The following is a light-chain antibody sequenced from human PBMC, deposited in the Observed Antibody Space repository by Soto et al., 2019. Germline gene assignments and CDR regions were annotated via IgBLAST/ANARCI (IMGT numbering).Light chain of an antibody. J-gene: IGLJ2*01. V-gene: IGLV2-14*03. Sequence: QSALTQPASVSGSPGLSITISCTGTSSDIGGYNYVSWYQQHPGKAPKLMIYDVSSRPSGVSNRFSGSKSGNTASLTISGLQAEDEADYYCSSYTTSNTLVVFGGGTQLTVL. CDR2: DVS. CDR1: SSDIGGYNY. CDR3: SSYTTSNTLVV.